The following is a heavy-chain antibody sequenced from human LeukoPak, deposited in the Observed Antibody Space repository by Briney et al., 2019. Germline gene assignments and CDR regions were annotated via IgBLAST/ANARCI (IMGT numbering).Heavy chain of an antibody. J-gene: IGHJ4*02. D-gene: IGHD2-2*01. V-gene: IGHV3-23*01. CDR2: ISGSGGST. CDR3: AKERVYISSTSCFDY. CDR1: GFTLSSYA. Sequence: GGSLRLSCAASGFTLSSYAMSWVRQAPGKGLEWVSAISGSGGSTYYADSVKGRFAISRDNSKNTLYLQMNSLRAEDTAVYYCAKERVYISSTSCFDYWGQGTLVTVSS.